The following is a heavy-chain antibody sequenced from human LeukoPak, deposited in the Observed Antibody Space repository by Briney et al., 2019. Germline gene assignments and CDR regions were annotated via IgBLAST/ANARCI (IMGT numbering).Heavy chain of an antibody. CDR1: GGSFSGYY. V-gene: IGHV4-34*01. CDR2: INHSGST. D-gene: IGHD2-21*01. CDR3: ARGRSGYYSRVFDY. Sequence: SETLSLTCAAYGGSFSGYYWSWIRQPPGKGLEWIGEINHSGSTNYNPSLKSRVTISVDTSKNQFSLKLSSVTAADTAAYYCARGRSGYYSRVFDYWGQGTLVTVSS. J-gene: IGHJ4*02.